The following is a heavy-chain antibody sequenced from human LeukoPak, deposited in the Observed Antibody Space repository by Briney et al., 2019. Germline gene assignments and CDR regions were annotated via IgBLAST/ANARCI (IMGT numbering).Heavy chain of an antibody. CDR1: GVSISSGSYY. V-gene: IGHV4-61*02. D-gene: IGHD3-22*01. CDR3: ARASSGYLRLGLHNLLMDDAFDI. Sequence: KTSETLSLTCTVSGVSISSGSYYWSWIRQPAGKGLEWIGRIYTSGSTNYNPSLKSRVTISVDTSKNQFSLKLSSVTAADTAVYYCARASSGYLRLGLHNLLMDDAFDIWGQGTMVTVSS. CDR2: IYTSGST. J-gene: IGHJ3*02.